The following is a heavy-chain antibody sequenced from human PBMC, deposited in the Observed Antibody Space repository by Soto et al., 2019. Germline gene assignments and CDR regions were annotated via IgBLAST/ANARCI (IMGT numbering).Heavy chain of an antibody. Sequence: GASVKVSCKVSGYTLTELSMHWVRQAPGKGLEWMGGFDPEDGETIYAQKFQGRVTMTEDTSTDTAYMELSSLRSEDTAVYYCATVSEIAVAGTFDYWGQGTLVTVSS. V-gene: IGHV1-24*01. J-gene: IGHJ4*02. CDR3: ATVSEIAVAGTFDY. CDR1: GYTLTELS. D-gene: IGHD6-19*01. CDR2: FDPEDGET.